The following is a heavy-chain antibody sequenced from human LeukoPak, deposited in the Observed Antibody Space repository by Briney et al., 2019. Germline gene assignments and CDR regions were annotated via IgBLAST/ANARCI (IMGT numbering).Heavy chain of an antibody. Sequence: ASVKVSCKASGYTFTGYYMHWVRQAPGQGLEWMGIINPSGGSTSYAQKFQGRVTMARDTSTSTVYMELSSLRSEDTAVYYCARDETYPHAFDIWGQGTMVTVSS. J-gene: IGHJ3*02. CDR1: GYTFTGYY. CDR3: ARDETYPHAFDI. V-gene: IGHV1-46*01. CDR2: INPSGGST. D-gene: IGHD3-16*01.